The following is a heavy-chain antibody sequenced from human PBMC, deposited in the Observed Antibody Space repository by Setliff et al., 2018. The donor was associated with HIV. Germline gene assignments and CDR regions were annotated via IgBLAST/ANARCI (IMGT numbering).Heavy chain of an antibody. V-gene: IGHV1-3*01. J-gene: IGHJ6*02. Sequence: ASVKVSCKASGYTFTTYAMHWVRLAPGQRLEWMGWINAGNGNTKYSQRFQGRVIITRETSASTAYMELSSLRSEDTVVYYCARTREAVMYYYYGMDVWGQGTTVTVSS. CDR3: ARTREAVMYYYYGMDV. CDR2: INAGNGNT. D-gene: IGHD3-16*01. CDR1: GYTFTTYA.